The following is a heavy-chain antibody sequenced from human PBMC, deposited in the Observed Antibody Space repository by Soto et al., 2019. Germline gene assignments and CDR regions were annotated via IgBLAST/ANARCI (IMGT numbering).Heavy chain of an antibody. CDR1: ESIFTNSG. J-gene: IGHJ4*02. V-gene: IGHV1-69*01. CDR3: ARLRSDCGGGTCSGSF. CDR2: INPTFGTT. Sequence: QLVQSGAEVKKPDSSVEVSCKASESIFTNSGVTWVRQAPGQGLEWMGGINPTFGTTHYAQKFQGRLTIYADESRTTVNMGLSNLTPDDTAVYYCARLRSDCGGGTCSGSFWGQGTLVTVSS. D-gene: IGHD2-15*01.